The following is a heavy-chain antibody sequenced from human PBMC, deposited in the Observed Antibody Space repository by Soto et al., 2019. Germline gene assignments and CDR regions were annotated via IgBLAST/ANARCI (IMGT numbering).Heavy chain of an antibody. D-gene: IGHD3-3*01. CDR2: ISESGDGT. CDR1: GFTFNTYA. J-gene: IGHJ6*02. Sequence: GGSLRLSCAASGFTFNTYAMTWVRQAPGKGLEWVSLISESGDGTYYADSVKGRLTISRDNSQRTLNLQMNSLRAEDTAVYYCAKNGDFWSWGMDVWGQGTTVTVSS. V-gene: IGHV3-23*01. CDR3: AKNGDFWSWGMDV.